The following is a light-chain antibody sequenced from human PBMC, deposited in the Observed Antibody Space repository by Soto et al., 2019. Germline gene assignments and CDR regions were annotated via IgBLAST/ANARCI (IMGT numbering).Light chain of an antibody. J-gene: IGKJ1*01. CDR2: GAS. Sequence: EIVLTQSPGTLSLSPGERATLSCRASQSIPSTHLAWCQQKPGQAPRLLIYGASSRATGMPERFSGSGSGTDVTLTISNLQPEDFYVYYCQQYDNSRWTFGQGTKVEIK. CDR3: QQYDNSRWT. V-gene: IGKV3-20*01. CDR1: QSIPSTH.